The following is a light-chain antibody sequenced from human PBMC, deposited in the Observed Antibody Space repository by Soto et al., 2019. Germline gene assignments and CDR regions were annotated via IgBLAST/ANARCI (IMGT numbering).Light chain of an antibody. CDR3: QSYASSLSGSTWV. Sequence: QSVLTQPPSVSGAPGQRVTISCTGSSSNIGAGYDVHWYQQLPGTAPKLLIYGNSNRPSGVPDRFSGSKSGTSASLAITGLQVEDEPDYYCQSYASSLSGSTWVFGGGTKVTVL. CDR1: SSNIGAGYD. J-gene: IGLJ3*02. V-gene: IGLV1-40*01. CDR2: GNS.